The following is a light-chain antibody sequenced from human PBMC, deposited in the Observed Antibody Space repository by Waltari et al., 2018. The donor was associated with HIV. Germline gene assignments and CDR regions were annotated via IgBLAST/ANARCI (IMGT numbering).Light chain of an antibody. CDR1: ALTKGS. CDR2: EDT. J-gene: IGLJ1*01. CDR3: YSTDSSDSHRGV. Sequence: SFELTQPPSVSVSPGQTATIACSGNALTKGSPYWYRQRSGQAPELGLDEDTKRPSVIPERFHGSRSGTTATLIINGAQAEDEGDYYCYSTDSSDSHRGVFGTGTAVYVL. V-gene: IGLV3-10*01.